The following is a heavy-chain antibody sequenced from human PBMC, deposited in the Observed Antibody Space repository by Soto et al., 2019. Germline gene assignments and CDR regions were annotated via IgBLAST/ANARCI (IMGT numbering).Heavy chain of an antibody. CDR2: INPSGGST. D-gene: IGHD2-15*01. J-gene: IGHJ4*02. CDR1: GYTFTSYY. CDR3: AIVYCSGGRCYSIAY. V-gene: IGHV1-46*03. Sequence: ASVKVSCKASGYTFTSYYMHWVRQAPGQGLEWMGIINPSGGSTSYAQKFQGRVTMTRDTSTSTVYMELSSLRSEDTAVYYCAIVYCSGGRCYSIAYWGQGTLVPVSS.